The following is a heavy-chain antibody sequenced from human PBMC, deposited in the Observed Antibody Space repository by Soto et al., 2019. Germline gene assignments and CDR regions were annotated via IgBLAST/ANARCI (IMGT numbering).Heavy chain of an antibody. CDR1: GGSISSYY. Sequence: PSETLSLTCTVSGGSISSYYWSWIRQPPGKGLEWIGYIYYSGSTNYNPSLKSRVTISVDTSKNQFSLKLSSVTAADTAVYYCARGRSVGAKYYFDYWGQGTLVTVSS. V-gene: IGHV4-59*01. J-gene: IGHJ4*02. CDR2: IYYSGST. CDR3: ARGRSVGAKYYFDY. D-gene: IGHD1-26*01.